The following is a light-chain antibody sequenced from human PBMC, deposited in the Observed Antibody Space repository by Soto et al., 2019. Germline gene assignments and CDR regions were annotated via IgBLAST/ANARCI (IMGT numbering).Light chain of an antibody. J-gene: IGKJ4*01. CDR1: QSVSSSF. CDR2: GAS. Sequence: EIVLTQSPGTLSLSPGERATLSCRASQSVSSSFLAWYRHNPGQAPRLLIYGASSRATGTPERFSGSGSGTDFTLTISRLEPEDFAVYSCQQYGSSPFTFGGGTKVEI. V-gene: IGKV3-20*01. CDR3: QQYGSSPFT.